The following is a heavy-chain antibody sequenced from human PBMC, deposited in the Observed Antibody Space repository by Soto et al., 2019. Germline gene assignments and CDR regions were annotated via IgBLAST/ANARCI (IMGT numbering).Heavy chain of an antibody. CDR2: IYYSGST. V-gene: IGHV4-59*01. Sequence: QVQLQESGPGLVKPSETLSLTCTVSGGSISSYYWSWIRQPPGKGLEWIGYIYYSGSTNSNPSLKSRVTISVDTSRNQFSLKLSSVTAADTAVYYCARGSYFDYWGQGTLVTVSS. CDR1: GGSISSYY. CDR3: ARGSYFDY. J-gene: IGHJ4*02.